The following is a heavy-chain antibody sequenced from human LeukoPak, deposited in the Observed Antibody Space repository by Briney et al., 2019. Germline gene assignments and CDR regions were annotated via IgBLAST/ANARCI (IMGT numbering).Heavy chain of an antibody. Sequence: GGSLRLSCAASGFTFSSYSMNWVRQAPGKGLEWVSYISSSSSTIYYADSVKGRFTISRDNAQNALFLQMNSLRAEDTAVYYCARVRRGSGSYQSYYFDYWGQGTLVTVSS. V-gene: IGHV3-48*04. CDR2: ISSSSSTI. J-gene: IGHJ4*02. CDR1: GFTFSSYS. D-gene: IGHD3-10*01. CDR3: ARVRRGSGSYQSYYFDY.